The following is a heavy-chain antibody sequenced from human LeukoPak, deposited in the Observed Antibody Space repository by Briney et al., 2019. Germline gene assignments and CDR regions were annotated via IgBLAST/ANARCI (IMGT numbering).Heavy chain of an antibody. D-gene: IGHD4-17*01. CDR3: ARGPIHDYGDYGDYFDY. CDR2: INAGNGNT. J-gene: IGHJ4*02. V-gene: IGHV1-3*01. CDR1: GYTFTSYA. Sequence: GASVKVSCKASGYTFTSYAMHWVRQAPGQRLEWMGWINAGNGNTKYSQKFQGRVTITRDTSASTAYMELSSLRSEDTAVYYCARGPIHDYGDYGDYFDYWGQGTLVTVSS.